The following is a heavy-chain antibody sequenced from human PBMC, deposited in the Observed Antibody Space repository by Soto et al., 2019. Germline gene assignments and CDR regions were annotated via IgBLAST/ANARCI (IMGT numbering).Heavy chain of an antibody. CDR2: IIGDGSGA. J-gene: IGHJ4*02. V-gene: IGHV3-74*01. Sequence: EVQLVESGGGLVQPGGSLRLSCVASGFTFSGSWMHWVRQAPGKGLVWLSRIIGDGSGADYADSVKGRFIISRDNAKNTVYLQMDSLGAEDTAVYYCARAAVATRGIDYWGQGTLVTVSS. CDR3: ARAAVATRGIDY. CDR1: GFTFSGSW. D-gene: IGHD6-19*01.